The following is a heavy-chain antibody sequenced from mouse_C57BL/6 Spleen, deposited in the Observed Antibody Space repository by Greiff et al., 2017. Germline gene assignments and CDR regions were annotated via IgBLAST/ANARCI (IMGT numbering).Heavy chain of an antibody. CDR2: IYPGDGDT. D-gene: IGHD2-5*01. V-gene: IGHV1-82*01. CDR1: GYAFSSSW. CDR3: ARSGYSNYEYYAMDY. Sequence: VQLQQSGPELVKPGASVKISCKASGYAFSSSWMNWVKQRPGKGLEWIGRIYPGDGDTNYNGKFKGKATLTADKSSSTAYMQLSSLTSEDSAVYFCARSGYSNYEYYAMDYWGQGTSVTVSS. J-gene: IGHJ4*01.